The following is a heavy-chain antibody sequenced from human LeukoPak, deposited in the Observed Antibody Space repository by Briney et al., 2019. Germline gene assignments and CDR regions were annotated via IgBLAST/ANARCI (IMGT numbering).Heavy chain of an antibody. CDR2: ISSGSSTI. Sequence: TGGSLRLSCAASGFSSSSYTMNWVRQAPGKGLEWTSYISSGSSTIYYADSVKGRFTISRDNAKNSLYLQMNSLRAEDTAVYYCARGYCSGGSCYNLDYWGQGTLVTVSS. CDR3: ARGYCSGGSCYNLDY. D-gene: IGHD2-15*01. V-gene: IGHV3-48*01. J-gene: IGHJ4*02. CDR1: GFSSSSYT.